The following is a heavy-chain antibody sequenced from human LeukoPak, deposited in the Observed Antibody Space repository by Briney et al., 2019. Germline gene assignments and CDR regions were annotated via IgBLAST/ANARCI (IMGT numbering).Heavy chain of an antibody. CDR3: ARQATVTIDAFDI. Sequence: GESLKISXKGSGYSFTSYWIGWVRQMPGKGLEWIGIIYPGDSDTRYSPSFQGQVTISADKSISTAYLQWSSLKASDTAMYYCARQATVTIDAFDIWGQGTMVTVSS. V-gene: IGHV5-51*01. CDR2: IYPGDSDT. J-gene: IGHJ3*02. CDR1: GYSFTSYW. D-gene: IGHD4-17*01.